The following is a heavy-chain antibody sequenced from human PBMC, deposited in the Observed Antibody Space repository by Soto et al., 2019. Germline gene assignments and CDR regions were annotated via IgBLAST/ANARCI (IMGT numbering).Heavy chain of an antibody. D-gene: IGHD1-26*01. Sequence: QVQLQESGPGLVKPSQTLSLTCSVSGASTVSHYHWTWIRPPPGTGLEWMGYIFNSGTTFYNPSLTSRLSISMDTSGNHFSLELRSVTAADTAVYYCALALGPTTGLDYWGQGTLVTVSS. CDR1: GASTVSHYH. J-gene: IGHJ4*02. V-gene: IGHV4-31*02. CDR2: IFNSGTT. CDR3: ALALGPTTGLDY.